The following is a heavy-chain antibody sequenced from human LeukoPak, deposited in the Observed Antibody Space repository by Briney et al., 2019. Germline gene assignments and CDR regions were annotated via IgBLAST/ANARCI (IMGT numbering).Heavy chain of an antibody. V-gene: IGHV4-59*02. CDR1: GGSVSSYY. Sequence: SETLSLTCTVSGGSVSSYYWSWIRQPPGEGLEWIAYIHNSGSTNYNLSPKTRVTISVDTSKNQFSLKLSSVTAADTAVYYCVRDWEGFNFDIWGQGTMVTVSS. D-gene: IGHD1-26*01. J-gene: IGHJ3*02. CDR3: VRDWEGFNFDI. CDR2: IHNSGST.